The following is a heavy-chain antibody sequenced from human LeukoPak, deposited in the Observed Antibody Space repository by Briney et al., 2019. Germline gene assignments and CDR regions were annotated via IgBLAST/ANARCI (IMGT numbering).Heavy chain of an antibody. CDR3: ARGRGYCSSTSCSPRRGWFDP. D-gene: IGHD2-2*01. CDR2: INHSANT. J-gene: IGHJ5*02. CDR1: GGFFSGYY. Sequence: SETLSLTCAVYGGFFSGYYWRWIRQPPGKGLEWIGEINHSANTNYNPSLKSRVTISVDTSKNQFSLKLSSVTAADTAVYYCARGRGYCSSTSCSPRRGWFDPWGQGTLVTVSS. V-gene: IGHV4-34*01.